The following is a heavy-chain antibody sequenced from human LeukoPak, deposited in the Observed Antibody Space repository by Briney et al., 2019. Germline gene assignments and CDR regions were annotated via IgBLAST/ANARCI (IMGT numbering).Heavy chain of an antibody. CDR3: AHRSGPGAYYYDSSGYYPPVQEYFQH. CDR1: GFSLSTSGVG. J-gene: IGHJ1*01. Sequence: SGPTLVNPTQTLTLTCTFSGFSLSTSGVGVGWIRQPPGKALEWLALIYWDDDKRYSPSLKSRLTITHDTSKNQVVLTMTNLDPVDTATYYCAHRSGPGAYYYDSSGYYPPVQEYFQHWGQGTLVTVSS. V-gene: IGHV2-5*02. CDR2: IYWDDDK. D-gene: IGHD3-22*01.